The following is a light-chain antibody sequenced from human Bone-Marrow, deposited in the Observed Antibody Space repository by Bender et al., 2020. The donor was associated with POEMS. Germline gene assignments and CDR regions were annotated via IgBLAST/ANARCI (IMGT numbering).Light chain of an antibody. J-gene: IGLJ3*02. CDR1: SRDIGGYNL. CDR2: GVY. Sequence: QSALTQPASVSGSPGQSITISCTGTSRDIGGYNLVSWYQQTPGRAPKLIISGVYYRPSGVSIRFSGSKSGNTASLTISGLLAEDEADYYCSSYAGSKRLFGGGTKLTVL. CDR3: SSYAGSKRL. V-gene: IGLV2-14*02.